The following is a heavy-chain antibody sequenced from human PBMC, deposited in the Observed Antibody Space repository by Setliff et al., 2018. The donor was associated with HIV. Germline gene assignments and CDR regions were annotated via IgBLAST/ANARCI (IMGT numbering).Heavy chain of an antibody. J-gene: IGHJ5*02. V-gene: IGHV5-51*01. D-gene: IGHD4-4*01. CDR1: GYTFSMYW. CDR2: LYPGDSDI. CDR3: ARAPNSPSYSNVFFVDH. Sequence: ESLKISCQTSGYTFSMYWIGWVRQRPGKGLEWMAILYPGDSDIRYSPSFQGQVTISADKSIGAAYLQWRSLKAWDTGMYFCARAPNSPSYSNVFFVDHWGQGTLVTVSS.